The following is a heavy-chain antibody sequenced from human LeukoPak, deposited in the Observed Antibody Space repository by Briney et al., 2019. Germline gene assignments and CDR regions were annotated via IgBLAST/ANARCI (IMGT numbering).Heavy chain of an antibody. CDR1: GYTFTSYD. D-gene: IGHD3/OR15-3a*01. V-gene: IGHV1-8*01. Sequence: ASVKVSCKASGYTFTSYDINWVRQATGQGLEWMGWMNPNSGNTGYAQKFQGRVTMTRNTSISTAYMELSSLRSEDTAVYYCARGPASHLSTGYYTSGAFDMWGQGTMVTVSS. CDR3: ARGPASHLSTGYYTSGAFDM. CDR2: MNPNSGNT. J-gene: IGHJ3*02.